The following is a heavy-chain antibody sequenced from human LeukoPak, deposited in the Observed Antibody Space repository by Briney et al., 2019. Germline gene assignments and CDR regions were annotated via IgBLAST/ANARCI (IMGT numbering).Heavy chain of an antibody. Sequence: GGSPRLSCTASGXIFSSYSMNWVRQAPXXXXXXXXTITGSAVVTKYADSVKGRFTISRDNSKDTLYLHMHRLRAEDTAFYYCAKSQAFYGDYEFDYWGQGTLVTVSS. V-gene: IGHV3-23*01. CDR3: AKSQAFYGDYEFDY. CDR2: ITGSAVVT. CDR1: GXIFSSYS. D-gene: IGHD4-17*01. J-gene: IGHJ4*02.